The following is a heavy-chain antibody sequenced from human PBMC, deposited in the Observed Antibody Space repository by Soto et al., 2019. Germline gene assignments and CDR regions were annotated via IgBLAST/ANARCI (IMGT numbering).Heavy chain of an antibody. V-gene: IGHV3-23*01. CDR2: VSGSGDTT. CDR1: GFTFSSHS. J-gene: IGHJ4*02. CDR3: AKLTGY. Sequence: EVQLLESGGGLVQPGGSLRLSCVASGFTFSSHSMSWVRQAPGKGLEWVSTVSGSGDTTYYADSVKGRFSISRDNSKNTLYLQMNSLRVEDPAVYYCAKLTGYWGQGTLVTVSS.